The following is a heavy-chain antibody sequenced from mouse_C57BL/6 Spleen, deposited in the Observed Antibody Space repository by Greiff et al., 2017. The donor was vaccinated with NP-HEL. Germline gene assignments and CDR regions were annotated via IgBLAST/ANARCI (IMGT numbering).Heavy chain of an antibody. D-gene: IGHD3-2*02. V-gene: IGHV1-52*01. CDR1: GYTFTSYW. CDR3: ARQLRLRSYAMDY. CDR2: IDPSDSET. J-gene: IGHJ4*01. Sequence: QVHVKQSGAELVRPGSSVKLSCKASGYTFTSYWIHWVKQRPIQGLEWIGNIDPSDSETHYNQKFKDKATLTVDKSSSTAYMQLSSLTSEDSAVYYCARQLRLRSYAMDYWGQGTSVTVSS.